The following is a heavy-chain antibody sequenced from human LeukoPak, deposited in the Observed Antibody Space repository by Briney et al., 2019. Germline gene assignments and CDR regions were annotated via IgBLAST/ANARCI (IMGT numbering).Heavy chain of an antibody. CDR3: AKPKGHCSSTSCYLPGFDP. CDR2: ISSSGSTI. Sequence: GGSLRLSCAASGFTFSSYEMNWVRQAPGKGLEWVSYISSSGSTIYYADSVKGRFTISRDNAKNSLYLQMDSLRAEDTAVYYCAKPKGHCSSTSCYLPGFDPWGQGTLVTVSS. J-gene: IGHJ5*02. V-gene: IGHV3-48*03. CDR1: GFTFSSYE. D-gene: IGHD2-2*01.